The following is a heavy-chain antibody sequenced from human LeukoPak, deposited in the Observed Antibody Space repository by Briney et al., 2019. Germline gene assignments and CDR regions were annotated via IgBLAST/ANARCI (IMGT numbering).Heavy chain of an antibody. J-gene: IGHJ4*02. CDR3: AKTDIVVRPAPYYFDY. Sequence: ISCSGGSTYYADSVKGRFTISRDNSKNTLYLQMNSLRAEDTAVYYCAKTDIVVRPAPYYFDYWGQGTLVTVSS. D-gene: IGHD2-2*01. CDR2: ISCSGGST. V-gene: IGHV3-23*01.